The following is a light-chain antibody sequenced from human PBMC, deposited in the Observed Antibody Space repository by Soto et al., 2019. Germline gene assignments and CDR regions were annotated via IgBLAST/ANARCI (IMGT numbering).Light chain of an antibody. CDR2: DAS. Sequence: DIQMTQSPSSLSASVGDRVTITCQASQDIDNYLNWYQQKPGQDPKLLIYDASNLETGVPSRFSGRRAGTDFTITISSLQPEDVATYYCQLYGKLPPYTFGQETKLELK. V-gene: IGKV1-33*01. J-gene: IGKJ2*01. CDR1: QDIDNY. CDR3: QLYGKLPPYT.